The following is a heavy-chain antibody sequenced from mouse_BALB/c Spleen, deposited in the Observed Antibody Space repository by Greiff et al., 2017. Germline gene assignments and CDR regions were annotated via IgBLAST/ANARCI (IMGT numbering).Heavy chain of an antibody. CDR3: ARSYGSSPYYYAMDY. Sequence: VQRVESGPSLVKPSQTLSLTCSVTGDSITSGYWNWIRKFPGNKLEYMGYISYSGSTYYNPSLKSRISITRDTSKNQYYLQLNSVTTEDTATYYCARSYGSSPYYYAMDYWGQGTSVTVSS. J-gene: IGHJ4*01. CDR1: GDSITSGY. V-gene: IGHV3-8*02. CDR2: ISYSGST. D-gene: IGHD1-1*01.